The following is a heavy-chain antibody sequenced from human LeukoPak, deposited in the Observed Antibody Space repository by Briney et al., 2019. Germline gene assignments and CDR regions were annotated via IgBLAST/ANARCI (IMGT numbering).Heavy chain of an antibody. Sequence: GGSLRLSCAASGFTFSSYGMHWVRQAPGKGLEWVSYISSSSTTIYYADSVKGRFTISRDNAKNSLYLRMNSLRAEDTAVYYCAFRSSGSYSTLFDFWGQGTLVTVSS. D-gene: IGHD1-26*01. V-gene: IGHV3-48*01. J-gene: IGHJ4*02. CDR2: ISSSSTTI. CDR1: GFTFSSYG. CDR3: AFRSSGSYSTLFDF.